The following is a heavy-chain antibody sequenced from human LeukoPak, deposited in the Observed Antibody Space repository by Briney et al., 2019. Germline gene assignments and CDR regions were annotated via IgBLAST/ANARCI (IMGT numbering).Heavy chain of an antibody. D-gene: IGHD3-10*01. CDR2: ISVYNGNT. CDR1: GYTFTNYG. Sequence: ASVKVSCKASGYTFTNYGISWVRQAPGQGLGWMGWISVYNGNTNYAQNLQGRVTMTTDTSTSTAYMDLRSLTSDDTAVYYCARGVAGEPYYFDYWGQGTLVTVSS. J-gene: IGHJ4*02. CDR3: ARGVAGEPYYFDY. V-gene: IGHV1-18*01.